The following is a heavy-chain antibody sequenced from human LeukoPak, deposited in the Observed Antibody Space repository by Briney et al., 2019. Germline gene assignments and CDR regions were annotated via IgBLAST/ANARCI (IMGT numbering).Heavy chain of an antibody. CDR3: ATALVVPALRGALTDYYYGMDV. Sequence: ASVKVSCKASGYTFTSYDINWVRQATGQGLEWMGWISAYNGNTNYAQKLQGRVTMTTDTSTSTAYMELRSLRSDDTAVYYCATALVVPALRGALTDYYYGMDVWGQGTTVTVSS. J-gene: IGHJ6*02. D-gene: IGHD2-2*01. CDR2: ISAYNGNT. V-gene: IGHV1-18*01. CDR1: GYTFTSYD.